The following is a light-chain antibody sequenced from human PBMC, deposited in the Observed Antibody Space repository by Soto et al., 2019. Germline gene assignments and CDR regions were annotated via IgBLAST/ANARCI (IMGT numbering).Light chain of an antibody. J-gene: IGKJ1*01. Sequence: DIKMTQSPATLSTSVGDRVTITFRASHNINRWLDWYQQKPGKAPKLLIYKASSLESGVPSRFSVSGSGTEFTLTITRLQPDDFATYFCQQYNSYSWTFGQGTKADI. CDR3: QQYNSYSWT. CDR1: HNINRW. V-gene: IGKV1-5*03. CDR2: KAS.